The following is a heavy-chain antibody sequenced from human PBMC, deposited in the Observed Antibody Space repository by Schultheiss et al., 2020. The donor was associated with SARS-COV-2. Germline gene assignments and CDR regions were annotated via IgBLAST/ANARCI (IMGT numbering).Heavy chain of an antibody. Sequence: GESLKISCAASGFTFSSYGMHWVRQAPGKGLEWVAVISYDGSNKYYADSVKGRFTISRDNSKNTLYLQMNSLRAEDTAVYYCAKDETSGSYFVAGYWGQGTLVTVSS. CDR2: ISYDGSNK. CDR3: AKDETSGSYFVAGY. V-gene: IGHV3-30*18. CDR1: GFTFSSYG. J-gene: IGHJ4*02. D-gene: IGHD1-26*01.